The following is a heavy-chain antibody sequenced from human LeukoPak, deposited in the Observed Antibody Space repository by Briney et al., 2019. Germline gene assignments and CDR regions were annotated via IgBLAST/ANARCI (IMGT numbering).Heavy chain of an antibody. Sequence: KPSETLSLTCTVSGGSISSYYWSWIRQPPGKGLEWIGYIYYSGSTNYNPSLKSRVTISVDTSKNQFSLKLSSVTAADTAVYYCARRSGYSYGYHYYYYMDVWGKGTTVNVSS. CDR2: IYYSGST. CDR1: GGSISSYY. CDR3: ARRSGYSYGYHYYYYMDV. V-gene: IGHV4-59*01. J-gene: IGHJ6*03. D-gene: IGHD5-18*01.